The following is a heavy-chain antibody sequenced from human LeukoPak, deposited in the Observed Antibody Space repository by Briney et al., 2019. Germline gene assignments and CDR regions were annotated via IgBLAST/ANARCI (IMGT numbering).Heavy chain of an antibody. D-gene: IGHD2-2*01. CDR3: ARVDIPAATSRWE. J-gene: IGHJ4*02. CDR2: INPNSGGT. V-gene: IGHV1-2*02. Sequence: ASVKVSCKASGYTFTGYYMHWVRQAPGQGLEWMGWINPNSGGTNYAQKFQGRVTMARDTSISTAYMELSRLRSDDTAVYYCARVDIPAATSRWEWGQGTLVTVSS. CDR1: GYTFTGYY.